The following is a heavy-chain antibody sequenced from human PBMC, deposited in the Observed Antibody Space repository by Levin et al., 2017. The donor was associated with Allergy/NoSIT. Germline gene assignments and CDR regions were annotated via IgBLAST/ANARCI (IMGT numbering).Heavy chain of an antibody. Sequence: PGGSLRLSCAASGFTFITYAMHWVRQAPGKGLEWVAVISSDGNYIYYADSVKGRFTISRDNSRNTLYLQMDSLRTDDTAVYYCAGDRSGSHFVPLDYWGQGTLVTVSS. CDR3: AGDRSGSHFVPLDY. D-gene: IGHD3-10*01. CDR2: ISSDGNYI. CDR1: GFTFITYA. J-gene: IGHJ4*02. V-gene: IGHV3-30-3*01.